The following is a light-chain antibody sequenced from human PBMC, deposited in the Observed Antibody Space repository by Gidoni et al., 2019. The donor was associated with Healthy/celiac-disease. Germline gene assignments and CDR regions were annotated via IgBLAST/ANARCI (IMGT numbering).Light chain of an antibody. CDR2: GAS. Sequence: VLTPSPGTLSLSPGERATLSCRASQSVSSSYLAWYQQKPGQAPRLLIYGASSRATGIPDRFSGSGSGTDFTLTISRLEPEDFAVYYCQQYGSSPPVTFGGGTKVEIK. CDR1: QSVSSSY. CDR3: QQYGSSPPVT. J-gene: IGKJ4*01. V-gene: IGKV3-20*01.